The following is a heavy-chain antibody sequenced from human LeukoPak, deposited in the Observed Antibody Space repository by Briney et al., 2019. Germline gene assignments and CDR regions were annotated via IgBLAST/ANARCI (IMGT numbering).Heavy chain of an antibody. Sequence: ASVKVSCKASGYTFTGYYMHWVRQAPGQGLEWMGWINPNSGGTNYAQKFQGRVTMTRDTSISTAYMELSRLRSDDTAVYYCARGQGTAYYYDSSGFFDYWGQGTLVTVSS. J-gene: IGHJ4*02. V-gene: IGHV1-2*02. CDR3: ARGQGTAYYYDSSGFFDY. CDR2: INPNSGGT. D-gene: IGHD3-22*01. CDR1: GYTFTGYY.